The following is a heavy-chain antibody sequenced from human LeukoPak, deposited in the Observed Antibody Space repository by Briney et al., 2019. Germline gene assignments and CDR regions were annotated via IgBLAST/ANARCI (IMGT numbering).Heavy chain of an antibody. V-gene: IGHV3-53*05. Sequence: GGSLRLSCAASGFTVSSNYMSWVRQAPGKGLEWVSVIYSGGSTYYAESVKGRFTISRDNSKNTLYLQMNSLRAEDTAVYYCAKEHYYDSSGSDYWGQGTLVTVSS. D-gene: IGHD3-22*01. CDR1: GFTVSSNY. CDR2: IYSGGST. J-gene: IGHJ4*02. CDR3: AKEHYYDSSGSDY.